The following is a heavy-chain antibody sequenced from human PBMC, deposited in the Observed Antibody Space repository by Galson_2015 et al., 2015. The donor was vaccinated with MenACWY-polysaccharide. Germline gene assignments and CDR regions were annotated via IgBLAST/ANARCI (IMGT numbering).Heavy chain of an antibody. CDR1: GFTFPVFW. Sequence: LRLSCAASGFTFPVFWLSWVRQAPGQGLEWVANINQYGSEKYYVDSVKGRFTISRDNAKNSLYLQMNSLRAEDTAVYYCARDGGRTIGTTQRGYWGQGTLVTVSS. CDR2: INQYGSEK. J-gene: IGHJ4*02. CDR3: ARDGGRTIGTTQRGY. V-gene: IGHV3-7*01. D-gene: IGHD1-1*01.